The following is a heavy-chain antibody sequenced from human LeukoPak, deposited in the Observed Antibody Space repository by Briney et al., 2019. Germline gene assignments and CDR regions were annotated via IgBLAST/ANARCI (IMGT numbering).Heavy chain of an antibody. V-gene: IGHV1-18*01. J-gene: IGHJ4*02. CDR3: ARGEKPYDY. Sequence: ASVKVSCKTSGYTFTYYVISWVRQAPGQGLEWMGWINAYNGNTNDAQKFQGRVTMTTDTSASTAYMELRSLRSDDTAVYYCARGEKPYDYWGQGTLVSVSS. D-gene: IGHD1-26*01. CDR1: GYTFTYYV. CDR2: INAYNGNT.